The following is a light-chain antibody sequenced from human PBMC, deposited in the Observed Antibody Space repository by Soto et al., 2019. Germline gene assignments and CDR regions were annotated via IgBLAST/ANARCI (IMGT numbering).Light chain of an antibody. Sequence: DLPMTQSPSTLSASVGDRVTITCRASQSIRSWLAWYQQKPGKTPNLLIYEASNLQTGIPSRFSGSGSGTEFTLTISSLQPDDFATYYCQQYNTYSFTFGPGTKVDLK. J-gene: IGKJ3*01. CDR3: QQYNTYSFT. CDR2: EAS. V-gene: IGKV1-5*03. CDR1: QSIRSW.